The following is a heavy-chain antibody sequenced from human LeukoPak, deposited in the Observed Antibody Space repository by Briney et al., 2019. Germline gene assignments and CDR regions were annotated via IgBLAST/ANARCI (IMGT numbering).Heavy chain of an antibody. V-gene: IGHV1-69*04. J-gene: IGHJ6*02. CDR2: IIPILGIA. Sequence: ASVKVSCKASGGTFTSYAISWVRQAPGQGLEWMGRIIPILGIANYAQKFQGRVTITPDKSTSTAYMELSSLRSEDTAVYYCARSIVVVPAANDYYYGMDVWGQGATVTVSS. CDR1: GGTFTSYA. CDR3: ARSIVVVPAANDYYYGMDV. D-gene: IGHD2-2*01.